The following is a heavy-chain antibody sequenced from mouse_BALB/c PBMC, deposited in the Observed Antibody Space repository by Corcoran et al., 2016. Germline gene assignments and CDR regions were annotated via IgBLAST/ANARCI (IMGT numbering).Heavy chain of an antibody. CDR1: AYTFTNYG. J-gene: IGHJ4*01. CDR3: TREPYAMDY. CDR2: INTYTGEP. Sequence: QIQLLQSGPALKKPGETVMISCKASAYTFTNYGMNWVKQDPGKGLKWGGWINTYTGEPTYADDFKGRFDFSLETSASTAYLQINNLKNADTATYFCTREPYAMDYWGQGTSVTVSS. V-gene: IGHV9-3-1*01.